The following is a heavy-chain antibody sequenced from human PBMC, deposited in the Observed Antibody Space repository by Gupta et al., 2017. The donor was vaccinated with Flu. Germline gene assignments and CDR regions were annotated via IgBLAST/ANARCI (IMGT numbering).Heavy chain of an antibody. V-gene: IGHV3-15*01. CDR2: IKSKTDGGTT. CDR3: TANDRAYYGPDY. J-gene: IGHJ4*02. Sequence: GFTFSNAWMSWVRQAPGKGLECVGRIKSKTDGGTTDYAAPVKGRFTISRDDSKNTLYLQMNSLKTEDTAVYYCTANDRAYYGPDYWGQGTLVTVSS. CDR1: GFTFSNAW. D-gene: IGHD1-1*01.